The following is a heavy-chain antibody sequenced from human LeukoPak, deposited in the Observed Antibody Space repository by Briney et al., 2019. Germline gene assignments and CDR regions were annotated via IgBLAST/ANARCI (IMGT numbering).Heavy chain of an antibody. D-gene: IGHD2-15*01. Sequence: GGSLRLSCAASGFTFSSYTMKWVRQAPGKGLEWVSSISSSSSYIYYADSVKGRFTISRDNAKNSLYLQMNSLRAEDTAVYYCAKDRVAAWGQGTLVTVSS. V-gene: IGHV3-21*04. J-gene: IGHJ5*02. CDR1: GFTFSSYT. CDR3: AKDRVAA. CDR2: ISSSSSYI.